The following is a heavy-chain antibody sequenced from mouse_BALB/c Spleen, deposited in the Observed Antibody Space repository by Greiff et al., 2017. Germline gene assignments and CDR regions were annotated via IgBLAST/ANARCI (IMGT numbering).Heavy chain of an antibody. CDR3: ARGTVVATSDIDAMDY. D-gene: IGHD1-1*01. Sequence: VQLQQSGPELVRPGVSVKISCKGSGYTFTDYAMHWVKQSHAKSLEWIGVISTYYGNTKYNQKFKGKATMTVDKSSSTAYMELARLTSEDSAIYYCARGTVVATSDIDAMDYWGQGTSVTVSS. CDR1: GYTFTDYA. J-gene: IGHJ4*01. V-gene: IGHV1-67*01. CDR2: ISTYYGNT.